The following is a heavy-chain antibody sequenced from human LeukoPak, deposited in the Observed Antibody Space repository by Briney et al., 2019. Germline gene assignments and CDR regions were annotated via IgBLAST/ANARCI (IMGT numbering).Heavy chain of an antibody. CDR2: ISTISSTI. CDR1: GFTFSSYS. D-gene: IGHD2-2*01. V-gene: IGHV3-48*02. Sequence: GGSLRLSCAASGFTFSSYSMNWVRQAPGKGLEWVSYISTISSTIYYADSVKGRSTISRDNVKTSLYLQMHSLRDEDTTVYYCARGDQQASAPALDYWGQGTLVTVSS. CDR3: ARGDQQASAPALDY. J-gene: IGHJ4*02.